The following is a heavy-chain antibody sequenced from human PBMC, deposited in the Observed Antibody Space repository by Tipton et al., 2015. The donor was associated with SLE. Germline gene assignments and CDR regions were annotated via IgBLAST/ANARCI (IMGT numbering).Heavy chain of an antibody. J-gene: IGHJ3*02. Sequence: TLSLTCTVSGGSISSGGYYWSWIRQHPGKGLEWIGYIYYSGSTNYNPSLKSRVTISVDTSKNQFSLKLSSVTAADTAVYYCARVISSYYYDSSGYFPDAFDIWGQGTMVPVSS. V-gene: IGHV4-61*08. D-gene: IGHD3-22*01. CDR3: ARVISSYYYDSSGYFPDAFDI. CDR2: IYYSGST. CDR1: GGSISSGGYY.